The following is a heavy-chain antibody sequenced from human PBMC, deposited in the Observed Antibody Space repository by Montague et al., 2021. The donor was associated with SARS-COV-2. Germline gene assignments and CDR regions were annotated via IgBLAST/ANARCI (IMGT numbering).Heavy chain of an antibody. CDR1: GGSISSYSFY. V-gene: IGHV4-39*01. Sequence: SETLSLTCTVSGGSISSYSFYWGWIRQPPGKGLEWIGTIYYSGTTYYNPSLKSRVTISVDTSKNQFPLNLSSVTAADTAVYYCARPRGVGTYDIWGQGTMVTVSS. D-gene: IGHD7-27*01. CDR2: IYYSGTT. J-gene: IGHJ3*02. CDR3: ARPRGVGTYDI.